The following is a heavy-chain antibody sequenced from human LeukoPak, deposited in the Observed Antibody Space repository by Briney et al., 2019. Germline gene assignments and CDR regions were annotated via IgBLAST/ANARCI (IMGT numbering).Heavy chain of an antibody. CDR1: GGSFSGYY. CDR2: INHSGST. J-gene: IGHJ4*02. V-gene: IGHV4-34*01. CDR3: ARGRNYDILTGYPYYFDY. D-gene: IGHD3-9*01. Sequence: SETLSLTCAVYGGSFSGYYWSWIRQPPGKGLEWIGEINHSGSTNYNPSLKSRVTILVDTSKNQFSLKLSSVTAADTAVYYCARGRNYDILTGYPYYFDYWGQGTLVTVSS.